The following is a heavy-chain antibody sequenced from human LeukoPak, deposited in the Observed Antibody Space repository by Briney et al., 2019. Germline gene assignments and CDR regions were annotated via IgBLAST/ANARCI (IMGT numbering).Heavy chain of an antibody. J-gene: IGHJ6*02. D-gene: IGHD6-19*01. CDR1: GGSFSGYY. CDR3: ARSQYSSGWYGFDYYYYGMDV. CDR2: IYYSGST. V-gene: IGHV4-59*01. Sequence: PSETLSLTCAVYGGSFSGYYWSWIRQPPGKGLEWIGYIYYSGSTNYNPSLKSRVTISVDTSKNQFSLKLSSVTAADTAVYYCARSQYSSGWYGFDYYYYGMDVWGQGTTVTVSS.